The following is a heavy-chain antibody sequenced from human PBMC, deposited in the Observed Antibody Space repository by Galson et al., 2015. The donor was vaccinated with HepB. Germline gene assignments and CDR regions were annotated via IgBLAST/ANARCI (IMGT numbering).Heavy chain of an antibody. CDR1: GFTFSNNN. J-gene: IGHJ6*02. Sequence: SLRLSCAASGFTFSNNNMHWVRPAPGKGLEWVAVIWFDGTNKFHGDSVKGRFTISRDNSNNTLFLQMSSLRAEDTAVYYCARDEGDAMDVWGQGTTVTVSS. V-gene: IGHV3-33*08. CDR2: IWFDGTNK. CDR3: ARDEGDAMDV.